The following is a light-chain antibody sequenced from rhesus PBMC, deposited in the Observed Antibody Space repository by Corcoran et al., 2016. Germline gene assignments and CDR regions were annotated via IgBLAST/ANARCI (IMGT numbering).Light chain of an antibody. CDR1: QNIYTN. J-gene: IGKJ1*01. CDR2: ATS. Sequence: DIQMTQSPSALSASVGDRVTISCRASQNIYTNLAWYQQKPGKAPKLLLYATSSLQTGIPSRFSGSGSGTDFTLTVSSLQPEDSASYYCHQYYHNPRTFGQGTKVEIK. V-gene: IGKV1S12*01. CDR3: HQYYHNPRT.